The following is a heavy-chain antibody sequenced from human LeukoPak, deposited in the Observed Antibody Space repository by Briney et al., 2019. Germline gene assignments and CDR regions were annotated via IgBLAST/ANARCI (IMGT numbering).Heavy chain of an antibody. CDR1: GGSISSYY. D-gene: IGHD4-11*01. J-gene: IGHJ6*03. Sequence: SETLSLTCTVSGGSISSYYWSWIRQPPGKGLEWIGYIYYSGSTNYNPSLKSRVTISVDTSKNHFSLKLSSVTAADTAVYYCARDFSNYYYYMDVWGKGTTVTVSS. CDR3: ARDFSNYYYYMDV. CDR2: IYYSGST. V-gene: IGHV4-59*01.